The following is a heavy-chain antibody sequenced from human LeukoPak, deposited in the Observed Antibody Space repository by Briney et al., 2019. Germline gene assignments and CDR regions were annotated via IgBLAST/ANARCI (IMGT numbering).Heavy chain of an antibody. D-gene: IGHD6-13*01. V-gene: IGHV3-48*03. CDR1: GFTFSSYE. J-gene: IGHJ4*02. CDR3: AINMAADGDY. Sequence: GGSLRLSCAASGFTFSSYEMNWVPQAPGKGLEWVSYISSSGSTIYYADSVKGRFTISRDNAKNSLYLQMNSLRAEDTAVYYCAINMAADGDYWGQGTLVTVSS. CDR2: ISSSGSTI.